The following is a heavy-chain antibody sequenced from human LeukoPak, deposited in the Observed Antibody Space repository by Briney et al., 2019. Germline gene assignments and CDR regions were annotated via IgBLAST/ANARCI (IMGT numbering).Heavy chain of an antibody. CDR1: GYTFTSYG. V-gene: IGHV1-18*01. Sequence: ASVKVSCKASGYTFTSYGISWVRQAPGQGLEWMGWISAYNGNTNYVQKLQGRVTMTTDTSTTTAYMELRSLRSDDTAVYYCARSSSATSSARYLHFDYWGQGTLVTVSS. D-gene: IGHD3-9*01. CDR3: ARSSSATSSARYLHFDY. CDR2: ISAYNGNT. J-gene: IGHJ4*02.